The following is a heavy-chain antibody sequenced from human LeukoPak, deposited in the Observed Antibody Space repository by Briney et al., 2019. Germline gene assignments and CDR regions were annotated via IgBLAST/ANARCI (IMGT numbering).Heavy chain of an antibody. CDR1: GYSFTSYW. Sequence: GESLKISCQGSGYSFTSYWIGWVRQMPGKGLEWMGIIYPGDSDTRYSPSFQGQVTISADKSISTAYLQWSSLKASDTAMYYCARVRALYCSGGSCSLSYWGQGTLVTVSS. D-gene: IGHD2-15*01. CDR2: IYPGDSDT. J-gene: IGHJ4*02. V-gene: IGHV5-51*01. CDR3: ARVRALYCSGGSCSLSY.